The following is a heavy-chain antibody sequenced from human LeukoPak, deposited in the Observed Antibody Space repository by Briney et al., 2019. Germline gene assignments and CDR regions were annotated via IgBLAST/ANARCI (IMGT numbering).Heavy chain of an antibody. Sequence: SETLSLTCAVYGGSFSGYYWSWIRQPPGKGLEWIEEINHSGSTNYNPSLKSRVTISVDTSKNQFSLKLSSVTAADTAVYYCARGEHYGSGSYYNWFDPWGQGTLVTVSS. CDR2: INHSGST. CDR1: GGSFSGYY. CDR3: ARGEHYGSGSYYNWFDP. D-gene: IGHD3-10*01. J-gene: IGHJ5*02. V-gene: IGHV4-34*01.